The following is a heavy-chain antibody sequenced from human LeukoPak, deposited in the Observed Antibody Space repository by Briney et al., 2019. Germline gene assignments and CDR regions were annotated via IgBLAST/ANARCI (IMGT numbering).Heavy chain of an antibody. D-gene: IGHD1-14*01. Sequence: GESLKISCKGSGFTFTNYWVGWVRQMPGKGLEWMGILDFGGSNNRYSPSFQGQVTIPTDQSISTAYLQWSSLKASDTAIYYCARRPAITGAPFDYWGQGTLVTVSS. CDR1: GFTFTNYW. CDR2: LDFGGSNN. J-gene: IGHJ4*02. V-gene: IGHV5-51*01. CDR3: ARRPAITGAPFDY.